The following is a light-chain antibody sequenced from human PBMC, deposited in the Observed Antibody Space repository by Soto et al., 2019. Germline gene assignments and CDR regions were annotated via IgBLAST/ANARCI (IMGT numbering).Light chain of an antibody. J-gene: IGKJ4*01. CDR2: DAS. Sequence: EIVLTQSPATLSLSPGERATLSCRASQSVSSYLAWYQQKPGQAPRLLIYDASNRATGIPARFSGSGSGTDFTLTISSLEPEEFSVYYCHHRSNWPLTFGGGTKVEIK. V-gene: IGKV3-11*01. CDR1: QSVSSY. CDR3: HHRSNWPLT.